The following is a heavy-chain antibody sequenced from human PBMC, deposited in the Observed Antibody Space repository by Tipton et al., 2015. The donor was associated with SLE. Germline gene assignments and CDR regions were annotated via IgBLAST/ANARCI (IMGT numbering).Heavy chain of an antibody. V-gene: IGHV3-53*01. J-gene: IGHJ3*02. CDR2: IYSGGST. CDR3: ARDGGQQLVGDAFDI. Sequence: SLRLSCAASGFTFSSYGMHWVRQAPGKGLEWVSVIYSGGSTYYADSVKGRFTISRDNAKNSLYLQMNSLRAEDTAVYYCARDGGQQLVGDAFDIWGQGTMVTVSS. CDR1: GFTFSSYG. D-gene: IGHD6-13*01.